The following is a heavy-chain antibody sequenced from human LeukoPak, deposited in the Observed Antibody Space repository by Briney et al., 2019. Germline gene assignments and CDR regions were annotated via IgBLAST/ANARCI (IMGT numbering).Heavy chain of an antibody. Sequence: PGGSLRLSCVTSGFTSSRYWLEWVRQAPGKGLEWVANINQDGSLKNYVDSVKGRFTISRDNAKTSLYLQMSSLRAEDTAVYYCTKYPDNSGYSDYWGQGTLLTVSS. CDR1: GFTSSRYW. CDR3: TKYPDNSGYSDY. CDR2: INQDGSLK. J-gene: IGHJ4*02. V-gene: IGHV3-7*01. D-gene: IGHD3-22*01.